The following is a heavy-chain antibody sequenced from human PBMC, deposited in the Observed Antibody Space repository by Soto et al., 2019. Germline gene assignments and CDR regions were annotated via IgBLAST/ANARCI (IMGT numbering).Heavy chain of an antibody. Sequence: PGGSLRLSCAASGFTFSSYSMNWVRQAPGKGLEWVSSISFSGDYIYYADSVKGRFTISRDNSKNTLYLQMNSLRAEDTAVYYCAKIEDCSSTSCVPLDYWGQGTLVTVSS. V-gene: IGHV3-21*04. CDR3: AKIEDCSSTSCVPLDY. CDR2: ISFSGDYI. J-gene: IGHJ4*02. D-gene: IGHD2-2*01. CDR1: GFTFSSYS.